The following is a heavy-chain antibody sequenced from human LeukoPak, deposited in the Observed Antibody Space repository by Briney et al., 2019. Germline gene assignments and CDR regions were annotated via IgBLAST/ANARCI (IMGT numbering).Heavy chain of an antibody. Sequence: GGSLRLSCAGSGFTFGSYSMNWVRHAPGKGLEWVSYIGHTGSITDYADSVKGRFTISRDNAKTSLYLQMNTLRAEDTAVYYCVRDGAVVTSGSYPWRYFQYWGQGTLVTVSS. CDR1: GFTFGSYS. D-gene: IGHD3-10*01. J-gene: IGHJ1*01. V-gene: IGHV3-48*04. CDR3: VRDGAVVTSGSYPWRYFQY. CDR2: IGHTGSIT.